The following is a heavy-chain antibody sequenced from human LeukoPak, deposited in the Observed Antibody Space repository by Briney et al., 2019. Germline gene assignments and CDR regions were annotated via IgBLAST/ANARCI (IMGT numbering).Heavy chain of an antibody. CDR3: ATPRLRGYGDYIYAFDI. J-gene: IGHJ3*02. CDR1: GYTLTELS. CDR2: IIPIFGTA. Sequence: GASVKVSCKVSGYTLTELSMHWVRQAPGQGLEWMGRIIPIFGTANYAQKLQGRVTITTDESTSTAYMELSSLRSEDTAVYYCATPRLRGYGDYIYAFDIWGQGTMVTVSS. V-gene: IGHV1-69*05. D-gene: IGHD4-17*01.